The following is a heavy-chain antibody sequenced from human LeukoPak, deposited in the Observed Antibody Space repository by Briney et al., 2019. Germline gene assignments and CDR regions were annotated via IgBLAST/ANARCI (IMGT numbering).Heavy chain of an antibody. CDR3: ARFPCSGDSCYSGIRAFDI. Sequence: SETLSLTCAVYGGSFSTYYWNWIRQSPGKGLEWIGEINHSGSTNSNPSLKSRVTILVDTSKNQFSLKLSSVTAADTAVYYCARFPCSGDSCYSGIRAFDIWGQGTMVIVSS. V-gene: IGHV4-34*01. D-gene: IGHD2-15*01. CDR1: GGSFSTYY. J-gene: IGHJ3*02. CDR2: INHSGST.